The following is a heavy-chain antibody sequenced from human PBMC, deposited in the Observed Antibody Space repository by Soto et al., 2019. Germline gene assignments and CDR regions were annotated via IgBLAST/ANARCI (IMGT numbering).Heavy chain of an antibody. J-gene: IGHJ4*02. V-gene: IGHV4-61*01. CDR1: GYSVSSGSYY. D-gene: IGHD2-15*01. CDR2: IQYSGST. Sequence: PSESLSLTCPVSGYSVSSGSYYWSWIRQPLGKGLEWIGNIQYSGSTEYNPSLKSRVSISVDRPKNQFSLKVTSVTAADTAIYYCARTDSQGSWAAWYWGQGTQVTVSS. CDR3: ARTDSQGSWAAWY.